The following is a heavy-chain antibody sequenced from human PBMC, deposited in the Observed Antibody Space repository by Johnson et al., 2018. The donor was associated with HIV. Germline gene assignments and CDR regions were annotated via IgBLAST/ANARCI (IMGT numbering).Heavy chain of an antibody. CDR2: IYSGGST. Sequence: EQLVESGGGLVQPGGSLRLSCAASGFTVNLNYMSWVRQAPGKGLEWVSLIYSGGSTYYADSVKGRFTISRDNSKNTLYLQMNSLRAEDTALYYCARDTYYYDTSGYLTRPRAFDVWGQGTMVTVSS. V-gene: IGHV3-53*01. J-gene: IGHJ3*01. CDR3: ARDTYYYDTSGYLTRPRAFDV. CDR1: GFTVNLNY. D-gene: IGHD3-22*01.